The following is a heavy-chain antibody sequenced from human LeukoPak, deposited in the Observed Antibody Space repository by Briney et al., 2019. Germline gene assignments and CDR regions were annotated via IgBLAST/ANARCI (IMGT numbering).Heavy chain of an antibody. CDR1: GFTVSSNH. J-gene: IGHJ3*02. Sequence: GGSLRLSCAASGFTVSSNHMSWVRQAPGKGLEWVSVIYSGGSTSYADSVKGRFTISRDNSKNTLYLQMNSLRVEDTAVYYCARSYGDYSLGGAFDIWGQGTMVTVSS. V-gene: IGHV3-66*01. D-gene: IGHD4-17*01. CDR2: IYSGGST. CDR3: ARSYGDYSLGGAFDI.